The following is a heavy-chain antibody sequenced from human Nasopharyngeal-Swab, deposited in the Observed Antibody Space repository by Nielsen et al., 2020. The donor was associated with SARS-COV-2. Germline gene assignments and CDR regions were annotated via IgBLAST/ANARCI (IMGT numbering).Heavy chain of an antibody. D-gene: IGHD2-15*01. V-gene: IGHV3-33*01. CDR2: IWYDGSNK. J-gene: IGHJ6*02. Sequence: GGSLRLSCAAPGFTFSSYGMHWVRQAPGKGLEWVAVIWYDGSNKYYADSVKGRFTISRDNSKNTLYLQMNSLRAEDTAVYYCARDVVVVAAFYYYYYGMDVWGQGTTVTVSS. CDR1: GFTFSSYG. CDR3: ARDVVVVAAFYYYYYGMDV.